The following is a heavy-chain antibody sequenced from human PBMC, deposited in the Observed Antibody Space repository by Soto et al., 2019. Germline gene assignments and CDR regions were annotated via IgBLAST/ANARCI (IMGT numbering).Heavy chain of an antibody. CDR1: GFTFSYYG. CDR3: AKDPRGSYYVGLDY. V-gene: IGHV3-30*18. J-gene: IGHJ4*02. Sequence: GGSLRLSCAASGFTFSYYGMHWVRQAPGKGLEWVAAMSSDGTIEDYADSVKGRFTISRDNSKSTLYLQMNSLRTEDTAVYYCAKDPRGSYYVGLDYWGQGTLVTVSS. CDR2: MSSDGTIE. D-gene: IGHD1-26*01.